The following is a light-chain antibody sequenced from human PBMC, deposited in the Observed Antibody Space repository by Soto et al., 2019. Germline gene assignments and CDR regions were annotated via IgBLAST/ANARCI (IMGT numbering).Light chain of an antibody. CDR1: QSVSSNY. J-gene: IGKJ3*01. V-gene: IGKV3-20*01. CDR3: QQYGSSYT. Sequence: EIVLTQSPGTLSLSPGERATLSCRASQSVSSNYLAWYQQQPGQAPSLLIYGTSARATGIPDRFSGSGSGTDFTLTISRLEPEDFAVYYCQQYGSSYTFGPGTKVEIK. CDR2: GTS.